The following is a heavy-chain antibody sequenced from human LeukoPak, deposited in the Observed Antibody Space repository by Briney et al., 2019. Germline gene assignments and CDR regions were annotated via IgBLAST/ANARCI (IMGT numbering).Heavy chain of an antibody. Sequence: GGSLRLSCAASGFNFTSYGMHWVRQSPGKGLEWVALITYDGYYIYYSDSVKGRFTISSDTSKNTLYLQMNSLRAEYTAVYYCAIDLWAVVRASPMGYWGQGTLVTVSS. CDR1: GFNFTSYG. CDR3: AIDLWAVVRASPMGY. CDR2: ITYDGYYI. J-gene: IGHJ4*02. D-gene: IGHD3-10*01. V-gene: IGHV3-30*03.